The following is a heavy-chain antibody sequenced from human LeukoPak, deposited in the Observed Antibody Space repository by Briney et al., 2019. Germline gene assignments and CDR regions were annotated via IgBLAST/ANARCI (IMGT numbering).Heavy chain of an antibody. D-gene: IGHD3-22*01. CDR3: ARDRYYYDSSGSILFDY. V-gene: IGHV4-34*01. CDR2: INHSGST. CDR1: GGSFSGYY. J-gene: IGHJ4*02. Sequence: SETLSLTCAVYGGSFSGYYWSWIRQPPGKGLEWIGEINHSGSTNYNPSLKSRVTISVDTSKNQFSLKLSSVTAEDTAVYYCARDRYYYDSSGSILFDYWGQGTLVTVSS.